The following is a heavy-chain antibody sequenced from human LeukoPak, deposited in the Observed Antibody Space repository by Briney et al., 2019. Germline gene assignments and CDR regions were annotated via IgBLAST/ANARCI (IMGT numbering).Heavy chain of an antibody. CDR2: INRSGDST. CDR1: GFTFISYG. J-gene: IGHJ4*02. CDR3: ASRQYYYGSGWDNYFDY. V-gene: IGHV3-23*01. D-gene: IGHD3-10*01. Sequence: GGSLRLSCAASGFTFISYGMSWVRQAPGKGLEWVSGINRSGDSTYYADSVKGRFTISRDNSKNTLYLQMNSLRDEDTAVYYCASRQYYYGSGWDNYFDYWGQGNLVTVSS.